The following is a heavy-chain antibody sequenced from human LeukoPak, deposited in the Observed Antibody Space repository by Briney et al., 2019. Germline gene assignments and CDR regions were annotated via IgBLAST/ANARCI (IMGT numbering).Heavy chain of an antibody. J-gene: IGHJ4*02. CDR1: GFTFSDYY. Sequence: GGSLRLSCAASGFTFSDYYMSWIRQAPGMGLEWVSYISSSNSYTNYADSVKGRFTISRDNTKNSLYLQMNSLRVEDTAVFYCARDQYDTWSRRGNFDSWGQGTLVIVSS. CDR3: ARDQYDTWSRRGNFDS. CDR2: ISSSNSYT. V-gene: IGHV3-11*05. D-gene: IGHD3-3*01.